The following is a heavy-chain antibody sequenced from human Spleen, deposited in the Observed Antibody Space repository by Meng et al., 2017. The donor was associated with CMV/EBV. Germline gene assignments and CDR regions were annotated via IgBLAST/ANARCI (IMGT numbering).Heavy chain of an antibody. CDR1: GFTFSSYW. J-gene: IGHJ4*02. Sequence: GESLKISCAASGFTFSSYWMHWVRQAPGKGLVWVSRVNSDGSTTTYADSVKGRFTISGDNAKNTLYLQMNSLRAEDTAVYYCARGSGTHYFDYWGQGTLVTVSS. CDR3: ARGSGTHYFDY. CDR2: VNSDGSTT. V-gene: IGHV3-74*01. D-gene: IGHD1-26*01.